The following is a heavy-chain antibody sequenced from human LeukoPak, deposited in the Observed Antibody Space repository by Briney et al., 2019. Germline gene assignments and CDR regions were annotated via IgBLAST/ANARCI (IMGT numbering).Heavy chain of an antibody. D-gene: IGHD3-10*01. J-gene: IGHJ4*02. Sequence: ASVKVSCKVSGYTLTELPMHWVRQAPGKGLEWMGGFDPEDGETIYAQKFQGRVTMTEDTSTDTAYMELSSLTSDDKAVYYCATDLAMVRGVIGGDYWGQGTLVTVSS. CDR1: GYTLTELP. CDR2: FDPEDGET. CDR3: ATDLAMVRGVIGGDY. V-gene: IGHV1-24*01.